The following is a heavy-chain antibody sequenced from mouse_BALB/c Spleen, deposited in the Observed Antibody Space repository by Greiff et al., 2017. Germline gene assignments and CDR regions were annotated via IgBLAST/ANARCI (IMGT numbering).Heavy chain of an antibody. J-gene: IGHJ3*01. D-gene: IGHD1-1*01. V-gene: IGHV1-7*01. CDR1: GYTFTSYW. CDR2: INPSTGYT. Sequence: QVQLQQSGAELAKPGASVKMSCTASGYTFTSYWMHWVKQRPGQGLEWIGYINPSTGYTEYNQKFKDKATLTADKSSSTAYMQLSSLTSEDSAVYYCARDHYGSSPFAYWGQGTLVTVSA. CDR3: ARDHYGSSPFAY.